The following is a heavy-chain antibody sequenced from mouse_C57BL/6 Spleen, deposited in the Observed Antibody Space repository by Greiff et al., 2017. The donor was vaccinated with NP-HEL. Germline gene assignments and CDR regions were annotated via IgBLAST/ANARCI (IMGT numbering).Heavy chain of an antibody. J-gene: IGHJ1*03. CDR1: GYAFSSSW. CDR2: IYPGDGDT. CDR3: ARTFFDD. Sequence: QVQLQQPGPELVKPGASVKISCKASGYAFSSSWMNWVKQRPGRGLEWIGRIYPGDGDTNYNGKFKGKATLTADKSSSTACMQLSSLTSEDSAVCFFARTFFDDWGTGTTVTVSS. V-gene: IGHV1-82*01.